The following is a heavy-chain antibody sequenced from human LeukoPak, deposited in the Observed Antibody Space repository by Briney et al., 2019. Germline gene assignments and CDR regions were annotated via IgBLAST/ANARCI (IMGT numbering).Heavy chain of an antibody. CDR1: GYTFTGYY. CDR2: INPNSGGT. V-gene: IGHV1-2*02. D-gene: IGHD3-22*01. J-gene: IGHJ4*02. CDR3: ARNTYYYDNSAGTFDF. Sequence: GASVKVSCKASGYTFTGYYMHWVRQAPGQGLEWMGWINPNSGGTNYAQKFQGRVTMTRDTSISTANMELSRLTSDDTAVFYCARNTYYYDNSAGTFDFWGQGTLVTVSS.